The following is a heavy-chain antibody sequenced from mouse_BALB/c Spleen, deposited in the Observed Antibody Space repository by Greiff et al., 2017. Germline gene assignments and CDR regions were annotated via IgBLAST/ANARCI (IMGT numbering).Heavy chain of an antibody. J-gene: IGHJ4*01. CDR3: ARVYYDSGYAMDY. D-gene: IGHD2-4*01. Sequence: VQLKESGPGLVKPSQSLSLTCSVTGYSITSGYYWNWIRQFPGNKLEWMGYISYDGSNNYNPSLKNRISITRDTSKNQFFLKLNSVTTEDTATYYCARVYYDSGYAMDYWGQGTSVTVSS. V-gene: IGHV3-6*02. CDR1: GYSITSGYY. CDR2: ISYDGSN.